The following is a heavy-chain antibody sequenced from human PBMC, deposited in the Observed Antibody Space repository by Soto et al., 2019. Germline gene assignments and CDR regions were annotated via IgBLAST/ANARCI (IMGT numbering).Heavy chain of an antibody. Sequence: RDNSKNTVYLQMNSLRAEDTAVYYCARAFGTYYFDYWGQGTLVTVSS. D-gene: IGHD3-16*01. V-gene: IGHV3-23*02. J-gene: IGHJ4*02. CDR3: ARAFGTYYFDY.